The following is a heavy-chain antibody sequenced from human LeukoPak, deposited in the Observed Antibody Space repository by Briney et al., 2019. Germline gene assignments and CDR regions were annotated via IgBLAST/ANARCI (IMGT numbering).Heavy chain of an antibody. CDR1: GGSISSYY. CDR3: AGRMGYSGSYYYYGMDV. Sequence: SETLSLTCTVSGGSISSYYWSWIRQPAGKGLEWIGRIYTSGSTNYNPSLKSRVTISVDTSKNQFSLKLSSVTAADTAVYYCAGRMGYSGSYYYYGMDVWGQGTTVTVSS. CDR2: IYTSGST. D-gene: IGHD1-26*01. V-gene: IGHV4-4*07. J-gene: IGHJ6*02.